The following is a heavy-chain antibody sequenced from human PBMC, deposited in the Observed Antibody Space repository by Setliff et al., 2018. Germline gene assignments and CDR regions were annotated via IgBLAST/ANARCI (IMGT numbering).Heavy chain of an antibody. V-gene: IGHV4-30-2*01. CDR2: IYHSGST. Sequence: SETLSLTCAVSGGSISSGVYSWNWIRQPPGMGLEWIGHIYHSGSTSYNPSLKSRVTISVDGSKNQFSLKLSSVTAADTALYYCTVYNTGSSKDHYWGQGTPVTVSS. J-gene: IGHJ4*02. D-gene: IGHD2-8*02. CDR3: TVYNTGSSKDHY. CDR1: GGSISSGVYS.